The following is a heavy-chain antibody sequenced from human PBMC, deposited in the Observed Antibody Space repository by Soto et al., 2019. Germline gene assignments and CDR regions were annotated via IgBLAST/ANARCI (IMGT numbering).Heavy chain of an antibody. D-gene: IGHD6-19*01. CDR2: IWYDGSNK. CDR3: AREGLAVAGTGAFDI. CDR1: GFTFSSYG. J-gene: IGHJ3*02. V-gene: IGHV3-33*01. Sequence: GGSLRLSCAASGFTFSSYGMHWVRQAPGKGLEWVAVIWYDGSNKYYADSVKGRFTISRDNSKNTLYLQMNSLRAEDTAVYYCAREGLAVAGTGAFDIWGQGTMVTVSS.